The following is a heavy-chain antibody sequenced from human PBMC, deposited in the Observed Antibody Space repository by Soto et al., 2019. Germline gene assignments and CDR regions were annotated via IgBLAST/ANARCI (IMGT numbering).Heavy chain of an antibody. CDR1: GFTFSSYS. V-gene: IGHV3-48*02. Sequence: GASLGLSCAASGFTFSSYSMKCVRQAPGKGLEWVSYISSSSSTIYYADSVKGRFTISRDNAKNSLYLQMNSRRDEDTAVYHCARDHGRTYGMDVWRQGTTVTVSS. CDR2: ISSSSSTI. CDR3: ARDHGRTYGMDV. J-gene: IGHJ6*02.